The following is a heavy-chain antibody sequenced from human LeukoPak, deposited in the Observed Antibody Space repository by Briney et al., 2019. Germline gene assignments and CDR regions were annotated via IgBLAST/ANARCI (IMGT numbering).Heavy chain of an antibody. J-gene: IGHJ4*02. Sequence: PGGSLRLSCAASGFTFSNYWMHWVRQAPGKGLVWVSRINSDGRSTKYADSVKGRFTISRDNAKNTLYLQMNSLRAEDTALYYCARYSSGWLSEYWGQGTLVTVSS. V-gene: IGHV3-74*01. CDR2: INSDGRST. D-gene: IGHD6-19*01. CDR1: GFTFSNYW. CDR3: ARYSSGWLSEY.